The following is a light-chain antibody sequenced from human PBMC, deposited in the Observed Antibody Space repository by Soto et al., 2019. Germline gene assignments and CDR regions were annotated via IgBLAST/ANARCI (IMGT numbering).Light chain of an antibody. CDR1: SGHSSYI. CDR3: ETWDTNTHYVV. Sequence: QPVLTQSSSASASLGSSVKLTCTLSSGHSSYIIAWHQQQPGKAPRYLMNLEGSGNYNKGSGVPDRFSGSSSGADRYLTISNLQSEDEADYYCETWDTNTHYVVFGGGTKVTVL. J-gene: IGLJ2*01. CDR2: LEGSGNY. V-gene: IGLV4-60*03.